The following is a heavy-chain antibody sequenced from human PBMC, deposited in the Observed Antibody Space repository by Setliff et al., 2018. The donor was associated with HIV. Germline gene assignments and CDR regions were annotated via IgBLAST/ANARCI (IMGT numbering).Heavy chain of an antibody. CDR1: GASISSGGYY. CDR3: ARLGTRTVAADADFDS. V-gene: IGHV4-31*03. J-gene: IGHJ4*02. D-gene: IGHD2-15*01. Sequence: PSETLSLTCTVSGASISSGGYYWSWIRQHPVKGLEWIGYIYYTGTTFYNPSLESRLIISLDTPKNQFSLRLTSVTAADTAVYYCARLGTRTVAADADFDSWGQGALVTVS. CDR2: IYYTGTT.